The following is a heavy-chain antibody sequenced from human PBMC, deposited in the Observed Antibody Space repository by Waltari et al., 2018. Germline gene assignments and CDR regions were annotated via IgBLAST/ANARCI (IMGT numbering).Heavy chain of an antibody. Sequence: EVQLVESGGGLVKPGASLRLSCAASVFPFSSYRMNWFRQAPGKGLEWVSSISSSGSYIYDADSVRGRFTISRDNAKNSLYLQMNSLRAEDTAVYYCARDGMVVAGTNYWGQGTLVTVSS. CDR3: ARDGMVVAGTNY. D-gene: IGHD6-19*01. CDR1: VFPFSSYR. V-gene: IGHV3-21*01. J-gene: IGHJ4*02. CDR2: ISSSGSYI.